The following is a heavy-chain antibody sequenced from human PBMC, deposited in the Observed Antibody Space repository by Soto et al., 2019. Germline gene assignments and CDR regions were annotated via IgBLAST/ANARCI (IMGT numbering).Heavy chain of an antibody. CDR1: GGSISSYY. CDR3: ARNPVYCSSTSCYPLYNWLDP. Sequence: PSETLSLTCTVSGGSISSYYWSWIRQPPGKGLEWIGYIYYSGSTNYNPSLKSRVTISVDTSKNQFSLKLSSVTAADTAVYYCARNPVYCSSTSCYPLYNWLDPWGQGTLVTVSS. CDR2: IYYSGST. D-gene: IGHD2-2*01. V-gene: IGHV4-59*01. J-gene: IGHJ5*02.